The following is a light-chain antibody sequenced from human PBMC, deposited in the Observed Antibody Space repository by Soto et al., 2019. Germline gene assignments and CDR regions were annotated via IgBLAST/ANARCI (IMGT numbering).Light chain of an antibody. CDR2: DAS. CDR1: QSISTY. V-gene: IGKV3-11*01. CDR3: QHRSNWWT. J-gene: IGKJ1*01. Sequence: EIVLTQSPATLSLSPGERATLSCRASQSISTYLAWYQQKAGQAPRLLIYDASNRATGIPARFSGSGSGTDFTLPISSLEPDDFAVYYCQHRSNWWTFGQGTKVEIK.